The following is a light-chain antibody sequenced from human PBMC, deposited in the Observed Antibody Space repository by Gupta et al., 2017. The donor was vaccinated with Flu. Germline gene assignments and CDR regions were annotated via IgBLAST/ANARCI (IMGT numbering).Light chain of an antibody. CDR2: AAS. CDR1: QGIRRW. J-gene: IGKJ4*01. CDR3: QQENSFPIT. V-gene: IGKV1-12*01. Sequence: DIQMTQSPSSGSASVGDRVTITWRARQGIRRWLDWYQQKPGKAPKLLIYAASRKERGVPSSFSGSGCGTDFTLTISSLQPEDFATYYCQQENSFPITFGGGTQVDIK.